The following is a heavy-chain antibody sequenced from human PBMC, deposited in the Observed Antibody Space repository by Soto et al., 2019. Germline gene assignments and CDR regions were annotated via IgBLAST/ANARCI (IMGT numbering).Heavy chain of an antibody. Sequence: QGQLVQSGAEVKKPGSSVKVSCKASGDTFSSYAISWVRQAPGQRLEWMGGIIPIFGTTSYAQNFLGRATITADESTSTAYMELSSLRSEDTAVYYCARVGGGTKVTWHYFDNWGQGTLVTVSP. J-gene: IGHJ4*02. D-gene: IGHD4-17*01. V-gene: IGHV1-69*12. CDR3: ARVGGGTKVTWHYFDN. CDR1: GDTFSSYA. CDR2: IIPIFGTT.